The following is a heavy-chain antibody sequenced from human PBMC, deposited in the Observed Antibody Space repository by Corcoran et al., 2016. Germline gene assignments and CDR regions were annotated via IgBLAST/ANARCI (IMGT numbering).Heavy chain of an antibody. CDR3: ARPGRDGAGEGAFDI. V-gene: IGHV5-51*01. Sequence: EVQLVQSGAEVKKPGESLKISCKGSGYSFTSYWIGWVRQMPGQGLEWMGIIFPGDSDTRYSPSFQGQVTISADKSISPAYLQWSSLKASDTARYYCARPGRDGAGEGAFDIWGQGTMVTVSS. CDR1: GYSFTSYW. CDR2: IFPGDSDT. D-gene: IGHD7-27*01. J-gene: IGHJ3*02.